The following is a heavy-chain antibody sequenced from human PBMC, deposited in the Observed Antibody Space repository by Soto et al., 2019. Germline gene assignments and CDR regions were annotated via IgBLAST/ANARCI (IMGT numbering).Heavy chain of an antibody. CDR3: AREMATTPGWFDP. V-gene: IGHV3-11*06. D-gene: IGHD5-12*01. J-gene: IGHJ5*02. CDR1: GFTFSDYY. Sequence: GGSLRLSCAASGFTFSDYYMSWIRQAPGKGLEWVSYISSSSSYTNYADSVKGRFTISRDNAKNSLYLQMNSLRAEDTAVYYCAREMATTPGWFDPWGQGTLVTVSS. CDR2: ISSSSSYT.